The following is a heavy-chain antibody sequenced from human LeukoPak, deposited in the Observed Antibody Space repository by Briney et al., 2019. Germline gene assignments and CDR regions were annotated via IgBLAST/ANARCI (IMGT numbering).Heavy chain of an antibody. Sequence: GASVKVSRKASGYTFSTYYMHWVRQAPGQGLEWMGIITPSGGSTTYAQKFQGRLTMTRDTSTSTVYMELSSLESEDTAVYYCAREGITGTTPSFDYWGQGTLVTVSS. CDR3: AREGITGTTPSFDY. V-gene: IGHV1-46*03. CDR2: ITPSGGST. J-gene: IGHJ4*02. CDR1: GYTFSTYY. D-gene: IGHD1-20*01.